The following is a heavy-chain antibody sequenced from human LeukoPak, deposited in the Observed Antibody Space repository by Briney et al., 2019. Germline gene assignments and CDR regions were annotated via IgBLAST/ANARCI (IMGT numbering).Heavy chain of an antibody. CDR2: INYSGST. CDR3: ASGGYCSSSTCYPNWFDP. V-gene: IGHV4-39*07. Sequence: SETLSLTCTVSGDSISSSGYYWGWIRQSPGKGLEWIGTINYSGSTNYNPSLKGRVTMSIDTSKNQFSLKLSSVTAADTAVYYCASGGYCSSSTCYPNWFDPWGQGTLVTVSS. D-gene: IGHD2-2*01. CDR1: GDSISSSGYY. J-gene: IGHJ5*02.